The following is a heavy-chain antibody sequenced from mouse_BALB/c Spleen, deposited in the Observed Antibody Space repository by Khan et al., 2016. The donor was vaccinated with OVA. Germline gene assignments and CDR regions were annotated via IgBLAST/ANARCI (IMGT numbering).Heavy chain of an antibody. CDR3: ARSGCGSLVD. CDR1: GFTFSDYV. Sequence: QVQLQQSGPELVKPGATVKMSCKASGFTFSDYVINWVRQSTGEGLEWMGQIYPGSGSTYYKDKFKGQATLTANKSSTTAYMQLSSLTSEDSAIYFCARSGCGSLVDWGQGTTLTVSS. CDR2: IYPGSGST. J-gene: IGHJ2*01. D-gene: IGHD1-1*01. V-gene: IGHV1-77*01.